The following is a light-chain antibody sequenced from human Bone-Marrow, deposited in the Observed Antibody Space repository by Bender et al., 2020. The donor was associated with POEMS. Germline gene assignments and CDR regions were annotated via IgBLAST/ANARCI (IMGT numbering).Light chain of an antibody. V-gene: IGLV2-14*02. CDR1: SGDVGKYNL. CDR2: DDS. Sequence: QSALTQPASVSGSPGQSVTISCTGTSGDVGKYNLVSWYQHHPGKAPQLLLYDDSRRPSGIPGRFSGSLSGTTASLTISGLQPEDEAHYYCCSYTRNAPVMFGAGTKVIVL. CDR3: CSYTRNAPVM. J-gene: IGLJ3*02.